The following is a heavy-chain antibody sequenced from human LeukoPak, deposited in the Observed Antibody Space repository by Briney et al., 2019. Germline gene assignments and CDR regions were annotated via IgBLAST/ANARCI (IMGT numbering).Heavy chain of an antibody. D-gene: IGHD2/OR15-2a*01. J-gene: IGHJ4*02. V-gene: IGHV1-24*01. Sequence: ASVKVSCKVSGYSLTKLPINWVRQPPGKGLEWMGGFDPEEGETIYSQKFQGRLTMTEDTSADTAYMELNNLRSEDTAVYYCATCLIVIVKEALWNDFWGQGTLVTVSS. CDR1: GYSLTKLP. CDR3: ATCLIVIVKEALWNDF. CDR2: FDPEEGET.